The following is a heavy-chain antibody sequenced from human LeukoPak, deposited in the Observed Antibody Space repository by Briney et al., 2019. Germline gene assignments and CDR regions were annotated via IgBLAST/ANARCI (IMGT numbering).Heavy chain of an antibody. CDR1: GYTFTGYY. CDR2: INPNSGGT. J-gene: IGHJ4*02. D-gene: IGHD4-17*01. V-gene: IGHV1-2*02. Sequence: ASVKVSCKASGYTFTGYYMHCVRQAPGQGLEWMGWINPNSGGTNYAQKFQGRVTMTRDTSISTAYMELSRLRSDDTAVYYCARDNGDYGDFDYWGQGTLVTVSS. CDR3: ARDNGDYGDFDY.